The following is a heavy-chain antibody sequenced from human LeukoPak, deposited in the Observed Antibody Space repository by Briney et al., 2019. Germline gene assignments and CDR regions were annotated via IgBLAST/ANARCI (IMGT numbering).Heavy chain of an antibody. CDR2: ITTSGTST. J-gene: IGHJ4*02. D-gene: IGHD1-26*01. V-gene: IGHV3-48*03. CDR1: GFTFSSYE. Sequence: GGSLRLSCATSGFTFSSYEVNWVRQAPGKGLEWISYITTSGTSTYYADSVKGRFTISRDNGKTALSLQMNSLRAEDTAVYYCVVHSAPSCYWGQGTLVTVSS. CDR3: VVHSAPSCY.